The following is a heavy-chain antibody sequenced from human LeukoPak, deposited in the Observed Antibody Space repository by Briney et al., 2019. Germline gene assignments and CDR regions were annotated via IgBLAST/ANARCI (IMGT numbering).Heavy chain of an antibody. D-gene: IGHD3-10*01. CDR2: INNDGSST. CDR3: ARLGSGSPFDY. V-gene: IGHV3-74*01. J-gene: IGHJ4*02. Sequence: PGGSLRLSCGASGFTFSSFWMHWVRQAPGKGLVWVSRINNDGSSTNYADSVKGRFTISRDNAKNTLYLQMNSLRAEDTAVYYCARLGSGSPFDYWGQGTLVTVS. CDR1: GFTFSSFW.